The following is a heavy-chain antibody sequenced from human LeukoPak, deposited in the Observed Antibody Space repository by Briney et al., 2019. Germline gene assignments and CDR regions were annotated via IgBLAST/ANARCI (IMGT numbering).Heavy chain of an antibody. CDR1: GGSFSGYY. D-gene: IGHD5-12*01. J-gene: IGHJ4*02. Sequence: SKTLSLTCAVYGGSFSGYYWSWIRQPPGKGLEWIGEINHSGSTNYNPSLKSRVTISVDTSKNQFSLKLSSVTAADTAVYYCARGDGVATMGYYYWGQGTLVTVSS. CDR3: ARGDGVATMGYYY. V-gene: IGHV4-34*01. CDR2: INHSGST.